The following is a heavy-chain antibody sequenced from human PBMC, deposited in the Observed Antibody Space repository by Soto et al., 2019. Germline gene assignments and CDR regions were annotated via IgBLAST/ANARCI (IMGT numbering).Heavy chain of an antibody. CDR1: GFTFSSYA. J-gene: IGHJ5*02. D-gene: IGHD3-3*01. CDR2: ISGSGGST. Sequence: GGSLRLSCAASGFTFSSYAMSWVRQAPGKGLEWVSAISGSGGSTYYADSVKGRFTISRDNSKNTLYLQMNSLRAEDTAVYYCAKDRVRFLEWLSWEPPSFDPWGQGTLVTVSS. V-gene: IGHV3-23*01. CDR3: AKDRVRFLEWLSWEPPSFDP.